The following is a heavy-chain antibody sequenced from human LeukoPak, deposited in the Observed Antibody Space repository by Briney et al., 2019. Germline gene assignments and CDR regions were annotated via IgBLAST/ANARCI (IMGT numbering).Heavy chain of an antibody. CDR2: INPSGGST. J-gene: IGHJ4*02. V-gene: IGHV1-46*01. CDR3: ARASGSYDFDY. D-gene: IGHD1-26*01. CDR1: GYTFTSYY. Sequence: PGASVKVSCKASGYTFTSYYMHWVRQAPGQGLEWMGIINPSGGSTSYAQKFQGRVTMTRDMPTSTVYMELSSLRSEDTAVYYCARASGSYDFDYWGQGTLVTVSS.